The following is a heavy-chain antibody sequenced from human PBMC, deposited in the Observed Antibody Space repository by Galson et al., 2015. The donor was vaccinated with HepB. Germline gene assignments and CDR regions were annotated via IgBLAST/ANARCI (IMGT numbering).Heavy chain of an antibody. J-gene: IGHJ4*02. Sequence: SLRLSCAASGFTFSSYAMSWVRQAPGKGLEWVSYISSSSSTIYYADSVKGRFTISRDNAKNSLYLQMNSLRAEDTAVYYCARFYDSSGYYYALDYWGQGTLVTVSS. V-gene: IGHV3-48*01. CDR1: GFTFSSYA. CDR2: ISSSSSTI. CDR3: ARFYDSSGYYYALDY. D-gene: IGHD3-22*01.